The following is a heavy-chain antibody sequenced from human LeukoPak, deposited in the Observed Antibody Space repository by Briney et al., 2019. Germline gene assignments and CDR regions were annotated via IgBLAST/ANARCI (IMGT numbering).Heavy chain of an antibody. CDR1: GFTFSSYA. CDR3: AREGVWRQQLVDYYYGMDV. CDR2: ISGSGGST. D-gene: IGHD6-13*01. Sequence: GGSLRLSCAASGFTFSSYAMSWVRQAPGKGLEWVSAISGSGGSTYYADSVKGRFTISRDNSKNTLYLQMNSLRAEDTAVYYCAREGVWRQQLVDYYYGMDVWGQGATVTVSS. V-gene: IGHV3-23*01. J-gene: IGHJ6*02.